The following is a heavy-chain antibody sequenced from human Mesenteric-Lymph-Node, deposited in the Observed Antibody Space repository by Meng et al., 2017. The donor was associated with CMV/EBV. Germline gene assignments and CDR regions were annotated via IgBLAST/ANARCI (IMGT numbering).Heavy chain of an antibody. CDR1: GFTSSSYA. D-gene: IGHD3-16*01. J-gene: IGHJ4*02. CDR3: TFGWGPLGY. Sequence: GESLKISCAASGFTSSSYAMSWVRQAPEKGLERVSAIGGGGGSTYYTDSVKGRFTISRDNSKNTLYLQMNSLRAEDTAVYYCTFGWGPLGYWGQGTLVTVSS. CDR2: IGGGGGST. V-gene: IGHV3-23*01.